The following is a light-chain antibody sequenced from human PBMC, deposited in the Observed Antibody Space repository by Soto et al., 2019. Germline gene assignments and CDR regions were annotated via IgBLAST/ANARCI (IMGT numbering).Light chain of an antibody. Sequence: RLTQSPSRLSASVGVTVTISCRASPGISTYLAWYQQKPWKAPTLLIFGASSLHNGVPPRFAGGGSGSEFAVTITRLQPDDFATYYCQHYTLYSAPFGQGT. V-gene: IGKV1-5*01. CDR2: GAS. J-gene: IGKJ5*01. CDR3: QHYTLYSAP. CDR1: PGISTY.